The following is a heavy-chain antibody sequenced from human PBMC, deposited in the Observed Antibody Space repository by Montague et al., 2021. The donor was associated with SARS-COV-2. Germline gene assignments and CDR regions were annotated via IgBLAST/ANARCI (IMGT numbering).Heavy chain of an antibody. V-gene: IGHV3-48*03. CDR3: VAFGGVIVTWVDP. CDR2: ISSSGSTI. J-gene: IGHJ5*02. D-gene: IGHD3-16*02. CDR1: GFTFSSYE. Sequence: SLRLSCAASGFTFSSYEMNWVRQAPGKGLEWVSYISSSGSTIYYADSVKGRFTISRDNAKNSLYLQMNSLRAEDTAVYYCVAFGGVIVTWVDPWGQGTLVTVSS.